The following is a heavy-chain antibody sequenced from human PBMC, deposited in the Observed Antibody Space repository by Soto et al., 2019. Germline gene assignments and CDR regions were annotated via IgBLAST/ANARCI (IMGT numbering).Heavy chain of an antibody. CDR2: ISAYNGNT. CDR3: ARASPAIAVAGTRLAFDI. V-gene: IGHV1-18*01. Sequence: GASVKVSCKASGYTFTSYGISWVRQAPGQGLEWMGWISAYNGNTNYAQKLQGRVTMTTDTSTSTAYMELRSLRSDDTAVYYCARASPAIAVAGTRLAFDIWGQGTMVTVSS. J-gene: IGHJ3*02. D-gene: IGHD6-19*01. CDR1: GYTFTSYG.